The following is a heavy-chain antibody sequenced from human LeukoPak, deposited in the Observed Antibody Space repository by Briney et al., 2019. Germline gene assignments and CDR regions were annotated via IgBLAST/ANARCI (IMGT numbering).Heavy chain of an antibody. V-gene: IGHV3-30*03. J-gene: IGHJ4*02. CDR2: ISYDGSNK. CDR1: GFTFSSYG. Sequence: GGSLRLSCAATGFTFSSYGMHWVRQAPGKGLEWVAVISYDGSNKYYADSVKGRFTISRDNSKNTLSLQMNSLRTEDTAVYYCARAPGAAIDWGQGTLVTVSS. D-gene: IGHD2-15*01. CDR3: ARAPGAAID.